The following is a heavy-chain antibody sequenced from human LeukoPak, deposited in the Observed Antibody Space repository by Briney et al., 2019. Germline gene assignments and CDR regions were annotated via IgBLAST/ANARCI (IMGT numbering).Heavy chain of an antibody. CDR1: GFTFSSYE. D-gene: IGHD3-3*01. CDR3: ASGVRFLEWLPSPPDAFDI. CDR2: ISISGSTI. V-gene: IGHV3-48*03. Sequence: GGSLRLSCAASGFTFSSYEMNWVRQAAGKGVDWVSYISISGSTIYYADSVKGRFTISRDNAKNSLYLPMNSLRAEDTAVYYCASGVRFLEWLPSPPDAFDIWGQGTMVTVSS. J-gene: IGHJ3*02.